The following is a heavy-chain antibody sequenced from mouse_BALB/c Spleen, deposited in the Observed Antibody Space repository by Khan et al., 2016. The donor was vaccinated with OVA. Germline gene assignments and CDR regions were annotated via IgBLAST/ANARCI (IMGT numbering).Heavy chain of an antibody. CDR1: GYTFTNYW. CDR2: IFPGNSDT. J-gene: IGHJ2*02. CDR3: ARYGFGNNDIWDN. Sequence: VQLQQSGTVLARPGASVKMSCKASGYTFTNYWMHWVKQRPGQGLEWIGTIFPGNSDTNYNQKFTGKAKLTAVTSTSTAYMELSSLTNEDSAVYYCARYGFGNNDIWDNWGQGTSLTVSS. V-gene: IGHV1-5*01. D-gene: IGHD2-1*01.